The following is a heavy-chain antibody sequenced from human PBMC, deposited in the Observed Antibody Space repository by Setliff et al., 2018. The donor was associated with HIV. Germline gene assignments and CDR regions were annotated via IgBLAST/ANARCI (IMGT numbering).Heavy chain of an antibody. Sequence: GGSLRLSCAASGFTFSDSYMSWIRQAPGKGLEWISFISSIGSTTYHANSVKGRFTISRDNSKNTLYLQMNSLRVEDTAVYYCAKDLKDSGCNILGGFYWGQGTLVTVSS. D-gene: IGHD6-19*01. CDR3: AKDLKDSGCNILGGFY. CDR2: ISSIGSTT. J-gene: IGHJ4*02. CDR1: GFTFSDSY. V-gene: IGHV3-11*04.